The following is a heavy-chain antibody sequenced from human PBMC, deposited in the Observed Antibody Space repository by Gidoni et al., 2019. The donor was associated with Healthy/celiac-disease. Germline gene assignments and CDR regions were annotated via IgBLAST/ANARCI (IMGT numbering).Heavy chain of an antibody. Sequence: QVQLVESGGGVVQPGRSLRLSCAASGFTFSSYAMHWVRQAPGKGLEWVAVISYDGSNKYYADSVKGRFTISRDNSKNTLYLQMNSLRAEDTAVYYCARDQVGTTLFDYWGQGTLVTVSS. CDR1: GFTFSSYA. V-gene: IGHV3-30-3*01. J-gene: IGHJ4*02. CDR3: ARDQVGTTLFDY. CDR2: ISYDGSNK. D-gene: IGHD1-1*01.